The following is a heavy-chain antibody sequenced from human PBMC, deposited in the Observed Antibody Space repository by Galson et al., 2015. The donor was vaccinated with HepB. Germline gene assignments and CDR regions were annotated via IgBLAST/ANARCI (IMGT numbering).Heavy chain of an antibody. V-gene: IGHV1-18*01. CDR3: ARDLHDFGDY. D-gene: IGHD3-3*01. CDR1: GYSFSTYG. CDR2: ISAYNGNT. Sequence: SVKVSCKASGYSFSTYGISWVRQAPGQGLEWMGWISAYNGNTKYAQKIRGRITMTTDTSTSTAYMELRSLRSDDTAVYYCARDLHDFGDYWGQGTLVTVSS. J-gene: IGHJ4*02.